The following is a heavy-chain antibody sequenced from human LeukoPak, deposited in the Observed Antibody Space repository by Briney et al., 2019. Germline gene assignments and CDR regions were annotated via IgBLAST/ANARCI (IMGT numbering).Heavy chain of an antibody. CDR3: AAGSQGAHEFFYYCSYMDV. CDR2: IIPIFGTA. D-gene: IGHD3-3*01. V-gene: IGHV1-69*13. J-gene: IGHJ6*03. CDR1: GGTFSSYA. Sequence: ASVKVSCKASGGTFSSYAISWVRQAPGQGLEWMGGIIPIFGTANYAQKFQGRVTITADESTSTAYMELSSLRSEDTSVYYWAAGSQGAHEFFYYCSYMDVWGKGTTVTVSS.